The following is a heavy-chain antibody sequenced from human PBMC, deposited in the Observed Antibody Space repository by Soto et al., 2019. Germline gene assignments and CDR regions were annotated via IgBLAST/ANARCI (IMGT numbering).Heavy chain of an antibody. CDR2: ITGSGDST. D-gene: IGHD4-17*01. CDR1: GFTFSSHA. Sequence: EVQLLESGGDLIQPGGSLRLSCAASGFTFSSHAVSWVRQAPGKGLEWVSTITGSGDSTYYADSVKGRFTISRDNSKNTLYLQMNSLRAEDTAGSYFAKDSAADDYGEYGIDVLGQGTTVTVSS. J-gene: IGHJ6*02. CDR3: AKDSAADDYGEYGIDV. V-gene: IGHV3-23*01.